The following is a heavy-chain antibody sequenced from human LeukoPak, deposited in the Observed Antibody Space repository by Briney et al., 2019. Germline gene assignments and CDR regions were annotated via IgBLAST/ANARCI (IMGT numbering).Heavy chain of an antibody. V-gene: IGHV4-59*08. J-gene: IGHJ5*02. CDR2: IYYSGST. CDR1: GGSISSYY. Sequence: PSETLSLTCTVSGGSISSYYWSWIQQPPGKGLEWIGYIYYSGSTNYNPSLKSRVTISVDTSKNQFSLKLSSVTAADTAVYYCARTDCSSTSCLANWFDPWGQGTLVTVSS. CDR3: ARTDCSSTSCLANWFDP. D-gene: IGHD2-2*01.